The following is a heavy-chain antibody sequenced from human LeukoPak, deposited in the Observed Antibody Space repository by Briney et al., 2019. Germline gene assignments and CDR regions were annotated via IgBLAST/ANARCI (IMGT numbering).Heavy chain of an antibody. CDR3: ARVALGGYEVFDY. D-gene: IGHD5-12*01. CDR1: GGSISSGSYN. CDR2: IYYGGST. J-gene: IGHJ4*02. Sequence: SETLSLTCTVSGGSISSGSYNWSWLPQPPGKGLEWNGYIYYGGSTNYNPSLKSRVTISVDTSKNQFSLKLSSVTAADTAVYYCARVALGGYEVFDYWGQGTLVTVSS. V-gene: IGHV4-61*01.